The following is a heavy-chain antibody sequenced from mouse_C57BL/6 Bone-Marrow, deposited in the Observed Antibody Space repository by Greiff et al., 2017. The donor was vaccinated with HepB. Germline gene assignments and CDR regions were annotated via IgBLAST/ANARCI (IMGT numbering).Heavy chain of an antibody. CDR3: ARSYGNYEYFDV. CDR2: ISSGSSTI. Sequence: VQLKESGGGLVKPGGSLKLSCAASGFTFSDYGMHWVRQAPEKGLEWVAYISSGSSTIYYADTVKGRFTISRDNAKNTLFLQMTSLRSEDTAMYYCARSYGNYEYFDVWGTGTTVTVSS. D-gene: IGHD2-1*01. J-gene: IGHJ1*03. CDR1: GFTFSDYG. V-gene: IGHV5-17*01.